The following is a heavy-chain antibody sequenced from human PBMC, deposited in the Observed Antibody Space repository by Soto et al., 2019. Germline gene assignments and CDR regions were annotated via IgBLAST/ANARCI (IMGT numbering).Heavy chain of an antibody. V-gene: IGHV1-18*01. CDR3: AREEYCSSTSCADYYYYGMDV. J-gene: IGHJ6*02. D-gene: IGHD2-2*01. CDR1: GYTFTSYG. Sequence: GASVKVSCKASGYTFTSYGISWVRQAPGQGLEWMGWISAYNGNTNYAQKLQGRVTMTTDTSTSTAYMELRSLRSDDTAVYYCAREEYCSSTSCADYYYYGMDVWGQETTITVSS. CDR2: ISAYNGNT.